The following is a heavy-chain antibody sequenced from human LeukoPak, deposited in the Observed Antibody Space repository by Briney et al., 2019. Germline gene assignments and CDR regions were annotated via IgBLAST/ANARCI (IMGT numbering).Heavy chain of an antibody. V-gene: IGHV3-74*01. D-gene: IGHD3-22*01. CDR2: LNGDGSLT. Sequence: LPGGSLRLSFAAAGFTFSDYWIHWVRHAGGKGRVLVSCLNGDGSLTNYADSVGGRFTISRDNAKNSLSLQMNSLRAEDTAVYFCARAYDPSGSHYYYFMDVWGKGTTVTVSS. CDR3: ARAYDPSGSHYYYFMDV. CDR1: GFTFSDYW. J-gene: IGHJ6*03.